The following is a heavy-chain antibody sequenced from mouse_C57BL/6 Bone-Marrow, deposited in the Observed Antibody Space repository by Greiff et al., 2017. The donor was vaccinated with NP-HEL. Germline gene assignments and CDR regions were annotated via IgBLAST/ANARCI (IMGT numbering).Heavy chain of an antibody. J-gene: IGHJ2*01. D-gene: IGHD1-1*01. Sequence: EVMLVESGGGLVKPGGSLKLSCAASGFTFSSYAMSWVRQTPEKRLEWVATISDGGSYTYYPDNVKGRFTISRDNAKNNLYLQMSHLKSEDTAMYYCARRVLRSLYFDYWGQGTTLTVSS. V-gene: IGHV5-4*03. CDR3: ARRVLRSLYFDY. CDR1: GFTFSSYA. CDR2: ISDGGSYT.